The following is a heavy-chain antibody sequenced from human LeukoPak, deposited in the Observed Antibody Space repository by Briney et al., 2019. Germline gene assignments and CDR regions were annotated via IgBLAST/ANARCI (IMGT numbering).Heavy chain of an antibody. CDR2: IYHSGST. D-gene: IGHD2-2*01. Sequence: SETLSLTCTVSGYSISSGYYWGWIRQPPGKGLEWIGSIYHSGSTYYNPSLKSRVTISVDRSKNQFSLKLSSVTAADTAVYYCARVAYCSSTSCHPGFDYWGQGTLVTVSS. J-gene: IGHJ4*02. CDR1: GYSISSGYY. CDR3: ARVAYCSSTSCHPGFDY. V-gene: IGHV4-38-2*02.